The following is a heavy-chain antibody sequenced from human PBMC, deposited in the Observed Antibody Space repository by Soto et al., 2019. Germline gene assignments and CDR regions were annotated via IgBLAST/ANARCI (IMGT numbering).Heavy chain of an antibody. CDR2: INHSGST. V-gene: IGHV4-34*01. J-gene: IGHJ5*02. D-gene: IGHD3-10*01. CDR1: GGSFSGYY. Sequence: SETLSLTCAVYGGSFSGYYWSWIRQPPGKGLEWIGEINHSGSTNYNPSLKSRVTISVDTSKNQFSLKLNSVTAADTAVYYCARAKLHGSGSYYNQYNWFDPWGQGTLVTVS. CDR3: ARAKLHGSGSYYNQYNWFDP.